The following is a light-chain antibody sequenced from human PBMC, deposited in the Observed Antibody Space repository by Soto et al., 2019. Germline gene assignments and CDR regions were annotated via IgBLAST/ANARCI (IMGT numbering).Light chain of an antibody. Sequence: QSVLTQPPSVSAAPGQKVTISCSGSSSNIGSNTVNWYQQLPGTAPKLLIYSNNQRPSGGPDRFSGSKSGTSAALAISGLQAEDEADYYCAAWDDSLNGYVFGTGTKVTVL. J-gene: IGLJ1*01. CDR2: SNN. CDR1: SSNIGSNT. CDR3: AAWDDSLNGYV. V-gene: IGLV1-44*01.